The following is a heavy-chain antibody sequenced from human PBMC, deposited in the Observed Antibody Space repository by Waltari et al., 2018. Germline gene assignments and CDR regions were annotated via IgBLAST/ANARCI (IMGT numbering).Heavy chain of an antibody. D-gene: IGHD4-17*01. CDR3: ANRYGDYLARD. CDR2: ISYSGSNK. V-gene: IGHV3-30-3*01. Sequence: QVQLVESGGGVVQPGGSLRLACAASGFAFSSPTMFWVRQAPGKGLEWVALISYSGSNKSYADSVRGRFTISRDNSKNTLYLQMISLRPEDTAVYYCANRYGDYLARDWGLGTLVTVSS. CDR1: GFAFSSPT. J-gene: IGHJ4*02.